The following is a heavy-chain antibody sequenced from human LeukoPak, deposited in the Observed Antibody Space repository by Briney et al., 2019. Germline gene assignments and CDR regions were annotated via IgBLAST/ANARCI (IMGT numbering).Heavy chain of an antibody. D-gene: IGHD3-3*01. V-gene: IGHV3-74*01. CDR3: VKSGVDY. Sequence: GGSLRLSCAASGFTFSAKWMHWVRQAPGKGLVWVSRINTDGSSTNYADSVKGRFTISRDNAKNTVYLQMNSLSAEDTAVYYCVKSGVDYWGQGTLVTVSS. CDR1: GFTFSAKW. J-gene: IGHJ4*02. CDR2: INTDGSST.